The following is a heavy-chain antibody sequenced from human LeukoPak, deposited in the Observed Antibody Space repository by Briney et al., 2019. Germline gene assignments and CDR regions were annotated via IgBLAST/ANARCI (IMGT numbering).Heavy chain of an antibody. CDR2: IKQDGSEK. CDR1: GFTLSNYG. V-gene: IGHV3-7*01. Sequence: GGSLRLSCAASGFTLSNYGMSWVRQAPGKGLEWVANIKQDGSEKYYVDSVKGRFTISRDNAKSSLYLQMNSLRAEDTAVCYCARAYFDSSSYYWGQGTLVTVSS. D-gene: IGHD3-22*01. CDR3: ARAYFDSSSYY. J-gene: IGHJ4*02.